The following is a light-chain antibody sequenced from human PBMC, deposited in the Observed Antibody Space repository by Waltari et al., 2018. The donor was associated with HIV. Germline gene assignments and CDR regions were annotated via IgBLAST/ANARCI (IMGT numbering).Light chain of an antibody. CDR2: WAS. CDR3: HQYHDTPLT. J-gene: IGKJ4*01. V-gene: IGKV4-1*01. Sequence: DIVMTQSPDSLAVSLGERATINCKSSPSLLYIYNNKNPLAWYQQKPGQPPKLLIYWASTRESGVPDRFSGSGAGTDFTLTISGLQAEDVAVYYCHQYHDTPLTFGGGTKVEIK. CDR1: PSLLYIYNNKNP.